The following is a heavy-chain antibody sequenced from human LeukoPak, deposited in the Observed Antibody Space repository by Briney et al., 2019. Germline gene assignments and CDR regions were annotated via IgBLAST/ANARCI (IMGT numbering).Heavy chain of an antibody. CDR2: ISYDGSNK. J-gene: IGHJ4*02. CDR1: GFTFSSYA. D-gene: IGHD2-2*01. CDR3: AREGGLGYCSSTSCSDFDY. Sequence: PGRSLRLSCAASGFTFSSYAMHWVRQAPGKGLEWVAVISYDGSNKYYADSVKGRFTISRDNSKNTLYLQMNSLRAEDTAVYYCAREGGLGYCSSTSCSDFDYWGQGTLVTVSS. V-gene: IGHV3-30-3*01.